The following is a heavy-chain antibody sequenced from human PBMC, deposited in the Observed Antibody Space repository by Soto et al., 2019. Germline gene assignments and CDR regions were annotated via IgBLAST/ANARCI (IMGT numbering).Heavy chain of an antibody. CDR1: GGSISSGGYY. CDR3: ARAGWQLVSPYYFDY. D-gene: IGHD6-13*01. J-gene: IGHJ4*02. Sequence: SETLSLTCTVSGGSISSGGYYWSWIRQHPGKGLEWIGYIYYSGSTYYNPSLKSRVTISVDTSKNQFSLKLSSVTAADTAVYYCARAGWQLVSPYYFDYWGQGTLVTVSS. CDR2: IYYSGST. V-gene: IGHV4-31*03.